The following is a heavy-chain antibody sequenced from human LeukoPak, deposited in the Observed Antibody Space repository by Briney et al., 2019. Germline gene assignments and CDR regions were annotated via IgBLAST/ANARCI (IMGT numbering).Heavy chain of an antibody. J-gene: IGHJ4*02. Sequence: VASGLSISGQWMNWVRQAPGQGLEWVANIKHDGSEEYYVDSVKGRFTISRDNAKNSLYLQMNSLRDEDTAVYYCARSLLLGTSVDYWGQGTLVTVSS. V-gene: IGHV3-7*01. D-gene: IGHD3-22*01. CDR1: GLSISGQW. CDR2: IKHDGSEE. CDR3: ARSLLLGTSVDY.